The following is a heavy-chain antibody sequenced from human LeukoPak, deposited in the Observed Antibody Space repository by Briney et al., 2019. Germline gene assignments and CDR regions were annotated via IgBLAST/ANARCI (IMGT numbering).Heavy chain of an antibody. J-gene: IGHJ4*02. D-gene: IGHD6-19*01. CDR3: AKSWAAVSGLGVDY. V-gene: IGHV3-23*05. CDR1: GFIFSSYA. CDR2: IHSRGSTT. Sequence: PGGSLRLSRAASGFIFSSYAMIWVRQAPGKGLEWVSTIHSRGSTTYYADSVKGRFTISRDNSKNTLYLQMNSLRAEDTAVYYCAKSWAAVSGLGVDYWGQGILVTVSS.